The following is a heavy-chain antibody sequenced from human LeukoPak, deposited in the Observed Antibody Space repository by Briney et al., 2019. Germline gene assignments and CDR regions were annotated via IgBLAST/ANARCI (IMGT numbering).Heavy chain of an antibody. J-gene: IGHJ4*02. D-gene: IGHD5-18*01. CDR1: GFTLSRYI. Sequence: GGSLRLSCIASGFTLSRYIMNWVRQAPGKGLEWVANIKKDGSEKYYVDSVKGRFTISRDNAKTSLYLQMNSLRVEDTAVYYCARHLSGVTGYTYGRGIDYWGQGTLVTVSS. CDR3: ARHLSGVTGYTYGRGIDY. V-gene: IGHV3-7*01. CDR2: IKKDGSEK.